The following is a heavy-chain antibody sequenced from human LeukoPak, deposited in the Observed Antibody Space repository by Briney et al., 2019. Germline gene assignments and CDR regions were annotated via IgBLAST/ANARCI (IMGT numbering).Heavy chain of an antibody. Sequence: ASVKVSCKASGYTFTNYGISWVRQAPGQGLEWMGWISAYNGNTDYAQNLQGRVTMTTDTLTSTAYMELRSLRSDDTAVYYCARDQSLVAYSSTWFDYWAREPRSPSPQ. V-gene: IGHV1-18*01. D-gene: IGHD6-13*01. CDR3: ARDQSLVAYSSTWFDY. J-gene: IGHJ4*02. CDR2: ISAYNGNT. CDR1: GYTFTNYG.